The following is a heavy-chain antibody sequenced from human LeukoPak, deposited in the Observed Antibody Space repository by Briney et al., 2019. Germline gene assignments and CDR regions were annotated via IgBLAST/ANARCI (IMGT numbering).Heavy chain of an antibody. CDR2: IRYDGSNE. D-gene: IGHD5-24*01. J-gene: IGHJ4*02. CDR1: GFTFSSYD. V-gene: IGHV3-33*01. Sequence: PGGSLRLSCAASGFTFSSYDTHWVRQAPGKGPEWVAIIRYDGSNENYAEFVKGRFTISRDNSKKTLYLQMNSLRAEDTAVYYCARSRYNLDYWGQGTLVTVSS. CDR3: ARSRYNLDY.